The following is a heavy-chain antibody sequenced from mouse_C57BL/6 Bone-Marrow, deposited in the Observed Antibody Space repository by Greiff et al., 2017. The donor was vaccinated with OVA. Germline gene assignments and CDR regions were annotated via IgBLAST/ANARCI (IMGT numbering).Heavy chain of an antibody. Sequence: VQLQQPGAELVKPGASVKLSCKASGYTFTSYWMHWVKQRPGQGLEWIGMIHPNSGSTNYNEKFKSKATLTVDKSSSTAYMQLSSLTSEDSAVYYCAREGDHYYGSPGYWGQGTTLTVSS. CDR2: IHPNSGST. CDR3: AREGDHYYGSPGY. J-gene: IGHJ2*01. CDR1: GYTFTSYW. D-gene: IGHD1-1*01. V-gene: IGHV1-64*01.